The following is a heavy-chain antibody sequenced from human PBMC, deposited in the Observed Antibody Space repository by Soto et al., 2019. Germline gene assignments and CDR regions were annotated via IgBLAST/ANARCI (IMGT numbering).Heavy chain of an antibody. CDR3: ARDQWEPLDRAFDI. J-gene: IGHJ3*02. V-gene: IGHV4-39*07. CDR2: IYYSGST. Sequence: SETLSLTCTVSGGSISSSSYYWGWIRQPPGKGLEWIGSIYYSGSTYYNPSLKSRVTISVDTSKNQFSLKLSSVTAADTAVYYCARDQWEPLDRAFDIWGQGTMVTVSS. D-gene: IGHD1-26*01. CDR1: GGSISSSSYY.